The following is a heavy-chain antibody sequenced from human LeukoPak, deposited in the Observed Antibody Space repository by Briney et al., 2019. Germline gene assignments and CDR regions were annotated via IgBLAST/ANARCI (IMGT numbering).Heavy chain of an antibody. CDR3: ARAATRPSFGEDYYYYMDV. J-gene: IGHJ6*03. CDR2: INDSGSP. D-gene: IGHD3-10*01. Sequence: SETLSLTCAVYGGSSRGYYWNWLWIRQSPGKGLEWIGEINDSGSPNYNPSLKSRVTISENKSLNQFSLRLSSVTAADTAVYFCARAATRPSFGEDYYYYMDVWGKGTTVTVSS. V-gene: IGHV4-34*01. CDR1: GGSSRGYY.